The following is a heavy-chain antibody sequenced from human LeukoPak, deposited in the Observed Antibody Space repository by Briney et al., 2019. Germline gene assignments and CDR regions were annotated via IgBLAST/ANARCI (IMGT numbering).Heavy chain of an antibody. CDR2: IIPILGIA. Sequence: ASVKVSCKASGGTFSSYAISWVRQAPGQGLEWMGRIIPILGIANYAQKFQGRVTITADKSTSTAYMELSSLRSEDTAVYYCARDCLVAVAGTPPLYFDYWGQGTLVTVSS. CDR1: GGTFSSYA. J-gene: IGHJ4*02. D-gene: IGHD6-19*01. V-gene: IGHV1-69*04. CDR3: ARDCLVAVAGTPPLYFDY.